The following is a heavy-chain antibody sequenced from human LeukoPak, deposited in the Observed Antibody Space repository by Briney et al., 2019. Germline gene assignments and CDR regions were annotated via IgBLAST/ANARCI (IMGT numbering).Heavy chain of an antibody. Sequence: GGSLRLSCAASGFTFSSYWMYWARQAPGKGLMWVSRINTDGSSAAYADSVKGRFTISRDNAKNTLYLQMSGLRAEDTAVYYCARDRAASDLDYWGQGTLVTVSS. CDR2: INTDGSSA. J-gene: IGHJ4*02. CDR1: GFTFSSYW. D-gene: IGHD6-13*01. V-gene: IGHV3-74*01. CDR3: ARDRAASDLDY.